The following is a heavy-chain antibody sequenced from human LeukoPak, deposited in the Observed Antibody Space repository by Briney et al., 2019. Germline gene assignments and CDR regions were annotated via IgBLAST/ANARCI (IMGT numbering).Heavy chain of an antibody. V-gene: IGHV1-8*01. CDR1: GYTFTSYD. J-gene: IGHJ6*03. CDR3: ARASITIFGVVTPQDMDV. Sequence: ASVKVSCKASGYTFTSYDINWVRQATGQGLEWMGRMNPNSGNTGYAQKFQGRVTMTRNTSISTAYMELSSLRSEDTAVYYCARASITIFGVVTPQDMDVWGKGTTVTVSS. CDR2: MNPNSGNT. D-gene: IGHD3-3*01.